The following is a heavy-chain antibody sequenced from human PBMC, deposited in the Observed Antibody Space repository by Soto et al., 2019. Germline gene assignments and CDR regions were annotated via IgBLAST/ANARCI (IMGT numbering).Heavy chain of an antibody. CDR1: GFTFSSYS. J-gene: IGHJ4*02. V-gene: IGHV3-48*01. CDR2: ISSSSSTI. D-gene: IGHD2-2*01. CDR3: ARDDIVVVPAVKFDY. Sequence: GGSLRLSCSASGFTFSSYSMNWVRQAPGKGLEWVSYISSSSSTIYYADSVKGRFTISRDNAKNSLYLQMNSLRAEDTAVYYCARDDIVVVPAVKFDYWGQGTLVTVSS.